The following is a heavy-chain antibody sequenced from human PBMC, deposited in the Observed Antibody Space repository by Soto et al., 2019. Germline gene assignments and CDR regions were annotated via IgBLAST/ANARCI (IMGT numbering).Heavy chain of an antibody. CDR1: SASISSEQR. Sequence: QMQLQESGPRLVKPSETLSLTCAVSSASISSEQRWSWVRQPPGKGLEWIGEIPHSGSTNNNPSLNSRVTXSXXKSMTQFSLDLRAVAAADTACSCCARSFGCYAIDLWGQGTRVTVSS. V-gene: IGHV4-4*01. CDR2: IPHSGST. D-gene: IGHD2-15*01. J-gene: IGHJ1*01. CDR3: ARSFGCYAIDL.